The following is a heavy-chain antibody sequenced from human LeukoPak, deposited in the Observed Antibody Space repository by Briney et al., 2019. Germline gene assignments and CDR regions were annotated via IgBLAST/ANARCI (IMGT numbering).Heavy chain of an antibody. Sequence: SETLSLTCAASGYSITSAYYWGWIRQPPGKGLEWIGNIYHSGSTTYNPSLKSRVTISVDTSKNQFSLKLTSVTAAETAIYYCASKSGYDLGFDYWGQGALVTVSS. CDR3: ASKSGYDLGFDY. V-gene: IGHV4-38-2*01. D-gene: IGHD5-12*01. CDR2: IYHSGST. J-gene: IGHJ4*02. CDR1: GYSITSAYY.